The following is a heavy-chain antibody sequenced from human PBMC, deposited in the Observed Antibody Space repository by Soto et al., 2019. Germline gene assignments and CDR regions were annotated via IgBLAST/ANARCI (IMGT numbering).Heavy chain of an antibody. D-gene: IGHD3-3*01. CDR1: GGTFSSYA. J-gene: IGHJ4*02. CDR2: IIPIFGTA. Sequence: SVKVSCKASGGTFSSYAISWVRQAPGQGLEWMGGIIPIFGTANYAQKFQGRVTITADESTSTAYMELSSLRSEDTAVYYCASPDPSIYYDFWRGYYSYWGQGTLVTVSS. V-gene: IGHV1-69*13. CDR3: ASPDPSIYYDFWRGYYSY.